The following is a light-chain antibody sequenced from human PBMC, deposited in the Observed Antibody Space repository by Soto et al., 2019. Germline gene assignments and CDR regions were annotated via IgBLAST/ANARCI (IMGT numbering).Light chain of an antibody. J-gene: IGKJ4*01. V-gene: IGKV1-39*01. CDR2: AAS. CDR3: QQSYSTPQVT. CDR1: QSISSY. Sequence: DIQMTQSPSSLSASVGDRVTITCRASQSISSYLNWYQRKPGKAPKLLIYAASSLQSGVPSRFSGSGSGTDFTLNISSLLPEDFATYYCQQSYSTPQVTFGGGTKVEIK.